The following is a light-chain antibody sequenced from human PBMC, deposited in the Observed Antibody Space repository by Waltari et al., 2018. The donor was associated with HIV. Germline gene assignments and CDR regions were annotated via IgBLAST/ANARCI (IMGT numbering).Light chain of an antibody. V-gene: IGKV3-20*01. J-gene: IGKJ2*01. Sequence: TQSPSSLSASVGDRVTISCRASQSVSSTYLAWYQQRPGQAPRLLIYGASRRPTGVPDRFSGSGSGTDFALAISRLEPEDFAVYYCQQYGSSPYTFGQGTKLQIK. CDR2: GAS. CDR3: QQYGSSPYT. CDR1: QSVSSTY.